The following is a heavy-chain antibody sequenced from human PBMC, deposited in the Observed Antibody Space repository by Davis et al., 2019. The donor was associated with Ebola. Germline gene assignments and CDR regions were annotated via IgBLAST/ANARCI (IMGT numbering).Heavy chain of an antibody. CDR3: ARVAGASEVDY. CDR2: IYYTGST. D-gene: IGHD1-26*01. Sequence: MPSETLSLTCTVSGGSIRSYYWSWIRQPPGKGLEWIGYIYYTGSTDYNPSLKSRVTIPVDTSKNQFSLKLSSVTAADTAVYYCARVAGASEVDYWGQGTLVTVSS. J-gene: IGHJ4*02. CDR1: GGSIRSYY. V-gene: IGHV4-59*12.